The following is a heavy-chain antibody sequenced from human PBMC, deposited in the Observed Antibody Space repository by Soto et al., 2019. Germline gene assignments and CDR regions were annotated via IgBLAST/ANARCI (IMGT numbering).Heavy chain of an antibody. CDR2: IYYSGTT. V-gene: IGHV4-31*03. Sequence: SETLSLTCTVSGGSISSGGFYWSWIRQHPGKDLEWIGYIYYSGTTYYNPSLKSRATISVDTSKNQFSLRLSSVTAADTAVYYCARDHRSRNWFAPWGQGTLVTVSS. CDR1: GGSISSGGFY. J-gene: IGHJ5*02. CDR3: ARDHRSRNWFAP.